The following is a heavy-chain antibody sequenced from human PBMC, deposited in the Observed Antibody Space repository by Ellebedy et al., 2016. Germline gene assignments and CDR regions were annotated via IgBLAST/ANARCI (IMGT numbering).Heavy chain of an antibody. V-gene: IGHV3-48*04. D-gene: IGHD5-12*01. CDR1: GFSFSSHI. J-gene: IGHJ2*01. CDR3: ARGGGYSFDSWWYPDV. Sequence: GGSLRLXXAASGFSFSSHIFTWVRQAPGKGLEWVSYISAKTVYYTDSVEGRFTISRDDAENSLYLQMNSLRAEDTGVYYCARGGGYSFDSWWYPDVWGRGTLVTVSS. CDR2: ISAKTV.